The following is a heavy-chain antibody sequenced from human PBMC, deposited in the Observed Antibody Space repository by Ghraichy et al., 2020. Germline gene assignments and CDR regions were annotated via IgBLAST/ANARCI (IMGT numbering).Heavy chain of an antibody. D-gene: IGHD6-19*01. Sequence: SETLSLTCAVSGGSISSSNWWSWVRQPPGEGLEWIGEIYHSGSTNYNPSLKSRVTISVDKSKNQFSLKLSSVTAADTAVYYCARSPIVASGWYDWGQGTLVTVSS. CDR3: ARSPIVASGWYD. V-gene: IGHV4-4*02. CDR2: IYHSGST. CDR1: GGSISSSNW. J-gene: IGHJ4*02.